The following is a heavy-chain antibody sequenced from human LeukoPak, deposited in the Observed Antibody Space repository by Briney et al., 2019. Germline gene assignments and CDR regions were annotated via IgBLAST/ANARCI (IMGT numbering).Heavy chain of an antibody. V-gene: IGHV3-30-3*01. Sequence: PGGSLRLSCAASGFTFSSYAMHWVRQAPGKGLEWVAVISYDGSNKYYADSMKGRFTISRDNSKNTLYLQMNSLRAEDTAVYYCAREDMVNDAFDIWGQGTMVTVSS. CDR2: ISYDGSNK. CDR1: GFTFSSYA. CDR3: AREDMVNDAFDI. D-gene: IGHD5-18*01. J-gene: IGHJ3*02.